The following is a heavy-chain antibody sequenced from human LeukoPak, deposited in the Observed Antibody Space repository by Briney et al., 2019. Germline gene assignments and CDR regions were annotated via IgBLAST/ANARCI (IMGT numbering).Heavy chain of an antibody. CDR2: ISGSSSYI. Sequence: GGSLRLSRAASGFTFSDDYMSWIRQAPGKGLEWVSSISGSSSYIYYADSVKGRFTVSRDNAKNSLYLQMNSLRAEDTAVYYCARVRGYCSTTTCYVGRGFDYWGQGTLVTVSS. D-gene: IGHD2-2*01. J-gene: IGHJ4*02. CDR1: GFTFSDDY. V-gene: IGHV3-11*06. CDR3: ARVRGYCSTTTCYVGRGFDY.